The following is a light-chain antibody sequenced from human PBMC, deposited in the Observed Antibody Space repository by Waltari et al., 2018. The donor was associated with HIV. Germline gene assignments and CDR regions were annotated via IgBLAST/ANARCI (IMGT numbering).Light chain of an antibody. Sequence: EIVMTQSPATLSVSPGERATPSCRASQSVRSNLAWYQQRPGQAPRRLIYDASTRATGIPARVIGSGSVTECSLTISSLQSEDFARYYCQQYNNWWTFGQWTKVEIK. CDR3: QQYNNWWT. CDR2: DAS. CDR1: QSVRSN. V-gene: IGKV3-15*01. J-gene: IGKJ1*01.